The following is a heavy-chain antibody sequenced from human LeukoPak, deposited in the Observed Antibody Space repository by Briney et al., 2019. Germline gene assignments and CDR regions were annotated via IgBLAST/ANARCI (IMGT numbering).Heavy chain of an antibody. CDR2: IYYSGST. CDR3: ARFRQWELYPIPDY. V-gene: IGHV4-61*01. Sequence: SETLSLTCTVSGGSVSSGSYYWSWIRQPPGKGLEWIGYIYYSGSTNYNPSLKSRVTISVDTSKNQFSLKLSSVTAADTAVYYCARFRQWELYPIPDYWGQGTLVTVSS. CDR1: GGSVSSGSYY. J-gene: IGHJ4*02. D-gene: IGHD1-26*01.